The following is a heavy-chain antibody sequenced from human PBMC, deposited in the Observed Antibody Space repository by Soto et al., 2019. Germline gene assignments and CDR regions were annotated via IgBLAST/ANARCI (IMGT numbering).Heavy chain of an antibody. V-gene: IGHV3-48*01. D-gene: IGHD3-10*01. CDR1: GFTFSSYS. Sequence: EVQLVESGGGLVQPGGSLRLSCAVSGFTFSSYSMNWVRQAPGKGLEWVSYISSSGSTIYYADSVKGRFTISRDNAKNSLYLQMNSLRAEDTAVYYCARDPLWFGELLLDYWGQGTLVTVSS. CDR3: ARDPLWFGELLLDY. CDR2: ISSSGSTI. J-gene: IGHJ4*02.